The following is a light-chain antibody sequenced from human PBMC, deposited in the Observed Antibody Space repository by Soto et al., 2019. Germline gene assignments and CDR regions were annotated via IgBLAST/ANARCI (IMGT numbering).Light chain of an antibody. CDR1: QSISTY. CDR3: QQSYSTPYT. CDR2: ATS. J-gene: IGKJ2*01. V-gene: IGKV1-39*01. Sequence: DIQMTQSPSSLSAFIGDRVTITCRASQSISTYVNWYQQKPGKAPKVLLYATSTLQRGVPSRFSGRRSGTDFTLTISSLQPEDFATYYCQQSYSTPYTFGQGTKVEIK.